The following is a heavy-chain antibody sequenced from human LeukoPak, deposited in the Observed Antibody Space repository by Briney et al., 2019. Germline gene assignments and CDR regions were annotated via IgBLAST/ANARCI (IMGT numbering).Heavy chain of an antibody. CDR2: ISGSGGST. D-gene: IGHD5-18*01. V-gene: IGHV3-23*01. CDR3: ARDYRPTAGALGY. CDR1: GFTFSSYA. Sequence: QPGGSLRLSCAASGFTFSSYAMSWVRQAPGKGLEWVSAISGSGGSTYYADSVKGRFTISRDNAKNSLYLQMNSLRAEDTAVYYCARDYRPTAGALGYWGQGTLVTVSS. J-gene: IGHJ4*02.